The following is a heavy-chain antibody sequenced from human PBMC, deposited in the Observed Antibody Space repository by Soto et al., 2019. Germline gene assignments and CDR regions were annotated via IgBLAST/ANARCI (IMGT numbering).Heavy chain of an antibody. CDR3: ARDRYSGYCSGGSCPLRDAFDI. Sequence: QVQLVESGGGVVQPGRSLRLSCAASGFTFSSYAMHWVRQAPGKGLEWVAGISYDGSNKYYADSVKGRFTISRDNSKNTLYLQMNSLRAEDTAVYYCARDRYSGYCSGGSCPLRDAFDIWGQGTMVTVSS. J-gene: IGHJ3*02. CDR2: ISYDGSNK. CDR1: GFTFSSYA. D-gene: IGHD2-15*01. V-gene: IGHV3-30-3*01.